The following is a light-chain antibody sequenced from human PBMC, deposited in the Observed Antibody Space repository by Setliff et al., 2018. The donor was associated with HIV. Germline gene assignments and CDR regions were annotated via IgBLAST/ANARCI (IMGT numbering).Light chain of an antibody. CDR1: TSDIGGYNY. J-gene: IGLJ1*01. CDR2: DVV. CDR3: SSYARISTYV. Sequence: QSALTQPASVSGSPGQSIAISCTGTTSDIGGYNYVSWYQQHPGKAPKLIIFDVVKRPSGVSDRFSGSKSGNTASLTISGLQGEDDADYYCSSYARISTYVFGTWTKVTVL. V-gene: IGLV2-14*03.